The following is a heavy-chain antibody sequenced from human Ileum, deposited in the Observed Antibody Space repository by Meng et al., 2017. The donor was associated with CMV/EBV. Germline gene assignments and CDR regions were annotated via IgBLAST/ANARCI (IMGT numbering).Heavy chain of an antibody. Sequence: LVLCWAKVKKPWASMKVSCKASGYIFTVYYIHWVRQAPGKGPEWMGWINTNTGVTKYEHKFQGRVTLTRDTSISTTYMEFNGLTSDDTAVYYCTRDGTTTNERGYTYWGQGTLVTVSS. J-gene: IGHJ4*02. CDR1: GYIFTVYY. CDR3: TRDGTTTNERGYTY. CDR2: INTNTGVT. D-gene: IGHD2-8*01. V-gene: IGHV1-2*02.